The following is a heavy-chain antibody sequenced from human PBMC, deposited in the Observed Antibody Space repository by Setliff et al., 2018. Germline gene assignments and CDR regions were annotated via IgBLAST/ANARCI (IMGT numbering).Heavy chain of an antibody. CDR2: INTNNGDK. V-gene: IGHV1-18*01. Sequence: ASVKVSCKAAGYTFTRYGISWVRQAPGQGLEWMAYINTNNGDKYYAQNVQGRVTMTTDTSTSTAYMELRNLRSDDTAFYYCARDADYYFTCEYPIVDYWGQGTLGTVSS. D-gene: IGHD3-3*01. J-gene: IGHJ4*02. CDR1: GYTFTRYG. CDR3: ARDADYYFTCEYPIVDY.